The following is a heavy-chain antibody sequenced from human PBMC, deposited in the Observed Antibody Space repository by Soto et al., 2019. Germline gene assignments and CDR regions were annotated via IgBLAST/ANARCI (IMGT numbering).Heavy chain of an antibody. D-gene: IGHD3-22*01. Sequence: QVQLVQSGTEVKKPGSSVKVSCKASGGTFSTYTISWLRQAPGQGPEWMGGVFPTFGAANYAPKFQGRLTDSGDESPATAYMEVGSLKSEGKAIDDCARDQGNSNVAFAIWGQGTLIIVSS. CDR3: ARDQGNSNVAFAI. CDR2: VFPTFGAA. CDR1: GGTFSTYT. J-gene: IGHJ3*02. V-gene: IGHV1-69*01.